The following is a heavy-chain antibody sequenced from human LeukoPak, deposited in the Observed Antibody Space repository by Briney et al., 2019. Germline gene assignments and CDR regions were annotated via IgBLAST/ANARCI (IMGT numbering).Heavy chain of an antibody. CDR1: GFTFSSYA. CDR2: ISGSGGST. Sequence: GGSLRLSCAASGFTFSSYAMSLVRQAPGKGLEWVSAISGSGGSTYYADSVKGRFTISRDNSKNTLYLQMNSLRAEDTAVYYCAKVGAVAGRVTPDLDYWGQGTLVTVSS. CDR3: AKVGAVAGRVTPDLDY. V-gene: IGHV3-23*01. J-gene: IGHJ4*02. D-gene: IGHD6-19*01.